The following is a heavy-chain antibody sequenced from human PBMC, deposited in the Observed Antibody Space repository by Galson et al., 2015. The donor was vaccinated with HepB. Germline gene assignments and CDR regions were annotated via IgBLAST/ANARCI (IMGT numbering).Heavy chain of an antibody. CDR1: GGTFSSYA. CDR3: ARERGHRIAVAGSFDAFDI. CDR2: IIPIFGTA. D-gene: IGHD6-19*01. J-gene: IGHJ3*02. V-gene: IGHV1-69*13. Sequence: SVKVSCKASGGTFSSYAISWVRQAPGQGLEWMGGIIPIFGTANYAQKFQGRVTITADESTSTAYMELSSLRSEDTAVYYCARERGHRIAVAGSFDAFDIWGQGTMVTVSS.